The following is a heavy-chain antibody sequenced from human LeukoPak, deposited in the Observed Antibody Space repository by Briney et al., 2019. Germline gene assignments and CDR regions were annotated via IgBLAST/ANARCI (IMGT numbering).Heavy chain of an antibody. Sequence: SETLSLTCTVSGGSISSSSYYWGWIRQPPGKGLEWIGSIYYTGSTYYNPSLKSRVTISVDTSKNQFSLKLSSVTAADTAVYYCARDGYDFWSGYFTGDYWGQGTLVTVSS. J-gene: IGHJ4*02. CDR3: ARDGYDFWSGYFTGDY. CDR1: GGSISSSSYY. V-gene: IGHV4-39*07. CDR2: IYYTGST. D-gene: IGHD3-3*01.